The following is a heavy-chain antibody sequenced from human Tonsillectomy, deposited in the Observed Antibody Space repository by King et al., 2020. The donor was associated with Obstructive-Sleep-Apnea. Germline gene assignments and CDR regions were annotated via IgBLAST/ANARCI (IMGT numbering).Heavy chain of an antibody. V-gene: IGHV4-39*07. CDR3: ARGEDYDFWSGYYGLGSPHRWFDP. CDR1: GGSISSSSYY. D-gene: IGHD3-3*01. J-gene: IGHJ5*02. CDR2: IYYSGST. Sequence: LQLQESGPGLVKPSETLSLTCTVSGGSISSSSYYWGWIRQPPGKGLEWIGSIYYSGSTYYNPSLKSRVTISVDTSKNQFSLKLSSVTAADTAVYYCARGEDYDFWSGYYGLGSPHRWFDPWGQGTLVTVSS.